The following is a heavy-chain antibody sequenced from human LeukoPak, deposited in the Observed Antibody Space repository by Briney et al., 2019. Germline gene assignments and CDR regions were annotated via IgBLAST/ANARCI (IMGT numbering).Heavy chain of an antibody. CDR2: IYYSGST. J-gene: IGHJ4*02. V-gene: IGHV4-59*08. CDR3: ARGGDGGQTDY. D-gene: IGHD4-23*01. Sequence: SETLSLTCTVSGGSISIYYWSWIRQPPGKGLEWIGYIYYSGSTNYNPSLKSRVTISVDTSKNQFSLKLSSVTAADTAVYYCARGGDGGQTDYWGQGTLVTVSS. CDR1: GGSISIYY.